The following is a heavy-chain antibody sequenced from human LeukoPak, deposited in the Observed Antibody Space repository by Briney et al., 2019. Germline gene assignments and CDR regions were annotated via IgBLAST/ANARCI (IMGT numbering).Heavy chain of an antibody. CDR1: GFTFSSYE. D-gene: IGHD3-3*01. CDR3: ARVKGSGYRNSIDY. Sequence: PGGSLRLSCAASGFTFSSYEMNWVRQAPGKGLEWVSGINWNGGSTYYRDSVKGRFTISRDNAKNSLYLQMNSLRAEDTALYYCARVKGSGYRNSIDYWGQGTLVTVSS. J-gene: IGHJ4*02. CDR2: INWNGGST. V-gene: IGHV3-20*04.